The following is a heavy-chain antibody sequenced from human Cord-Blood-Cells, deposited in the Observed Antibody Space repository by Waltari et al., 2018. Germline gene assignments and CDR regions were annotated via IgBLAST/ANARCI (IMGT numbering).Heavy chain of an antibody. D-gene: IGHD3-16*01. Sequence: EVQLLESGGGLVQPGGSLRLSCAASGFTFRSYAMSWVRPAPGTGLEWVSAISGSGGSTYYADSVKGRFTISRDNSKNTLYLQMNSLRAEDTAVYYCAKSGPTGETFSSYYYYYMDVWGKGTTVTVSS. CDR1: GFTFRSYA. J-gene: IGHJ6*03. CDR2: ISGSGGST. V-gene: IGHV3-23*01. CDR3: AKSGPTGETFSSYYYYYMDV.